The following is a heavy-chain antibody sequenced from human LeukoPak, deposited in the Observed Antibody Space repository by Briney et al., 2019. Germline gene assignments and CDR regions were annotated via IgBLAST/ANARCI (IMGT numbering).Heavy chain of an antibody. D-gene: IGHD3-10*01. CDR1: GDSFSTYY. J-gene: IGHJ4*02. CDR3: ARGSHYGSGRLFDY. CDR2: ISYSGTT. Sequence: PSETLSLTCTVSGDSFSTYYWSWIRQPPGKGLEWIGYISYSGTTNYSPSLRSRVTLSLDTSKSQFSLKLSSVTAADTAFYYCARGSHYGSGRLFDYWGQGTLVTVSS. V-gene: IGHV4-59*01.